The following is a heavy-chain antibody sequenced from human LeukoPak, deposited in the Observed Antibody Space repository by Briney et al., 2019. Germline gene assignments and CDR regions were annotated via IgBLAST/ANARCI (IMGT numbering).Heavy chain of an antibody. CDR1: GFTFSSYA. J-gene: IGHJ3*01. CDR3: ATYITPSPV. D-gene: IGHD2-2*02. V-gene: IGHV3-23*01. Sequence: GGSPRLSCAASGFTFSSYAMTWVRQAPGEGLEWVSAISGSGGSTYYADSVKGRFTISRDNAKNSLYLQMNGLRAEDTAVYYCATYITPSPVWGQGTMVTVSS. CDR2: ISGSGGST.